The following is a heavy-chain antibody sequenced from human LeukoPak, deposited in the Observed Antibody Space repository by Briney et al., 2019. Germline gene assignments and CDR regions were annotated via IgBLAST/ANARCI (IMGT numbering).Heavy chain of an antibody. CDR3: ATELGLASDY. CDR1: GFAVSANY. Sequence: GGSLRLSCAVSGFAVSANYMNWVRQSPGKGLEWLSVIYSGGRTYYADSVKGRFIISRDSSNNTLYLLMNSLRVEDTAVYYCATELGLASDYWGQGTLVIVSS. J-gene: IGHJ4*02. CDR2: IYSGGRT. V-gene: IGHV3-66*01. D-gene: IGHD3-16*01.